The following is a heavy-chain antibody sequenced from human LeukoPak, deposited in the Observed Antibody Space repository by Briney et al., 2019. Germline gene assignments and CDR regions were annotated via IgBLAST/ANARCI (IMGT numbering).Heavy chain of an antibody. CDR3: ARARRDGYNWANWYFDL. CDR1: GFTFSSYE. D-gene: IGHD5-24*01. Sequence: GGSLRLSCAASGFTFSSYEMNWVRQAPEKGLEWVSYISSSGSTIYYADSVKGRFTISRDNAKNSLYLQMNSLRAEDTAVYYCARARRDGYNWANWYFDLWGRGTLVTVSS. CDR2: ISSSGSTI. J-gene: IGHJ2*01. V-gene: IGHV3-48*03.